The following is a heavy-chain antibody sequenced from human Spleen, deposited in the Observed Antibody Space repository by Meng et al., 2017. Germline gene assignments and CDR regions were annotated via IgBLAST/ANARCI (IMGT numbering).Heavy chain of an antibody. D-gene: IGHD3-22*01. CDR2: ISAYNGNT. Sequence: ASVKVSCKASGYSFTTYVITWVRQAPGQGLEWMGWISAYNGNTNHAQKLQGRVTMTTDTSTSTAYLGLRSLRSDDTAVYYCARGLHYYDSSGYYYLDYWGQGTLVTVSS. V-gene: IGHV1-18*01. CDR1: GYSFTTYV. J-gene: IGHJ4*02. CDR3: ARGLHYYDSSGYYYLDY.